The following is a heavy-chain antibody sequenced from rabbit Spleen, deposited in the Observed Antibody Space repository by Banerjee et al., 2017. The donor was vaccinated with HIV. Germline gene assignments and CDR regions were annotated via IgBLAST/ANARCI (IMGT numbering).Heavy chain of an antibody. CDR3: ARDLTEFIGWNFGW. D-gene: IGHD4-1*01. Sequence: QSLEESGGDLVKPGASLTLTCTASGFSFSSNYYMCWVRQAPGKGLEWIACIYAGSGGSTYYANWAKGRFTISKTSSTTVTLQMTSLTAADTATYFCARDLTEFIGWNFGWWGPGTLVTVS. J-gene: IGHJ4*01. V-gene: IGHV1S40*01. CDR2: IYAGSGGST. CDR1: GFSFSSNYY.